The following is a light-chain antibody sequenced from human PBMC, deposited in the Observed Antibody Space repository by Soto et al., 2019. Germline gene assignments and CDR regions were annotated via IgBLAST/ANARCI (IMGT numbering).Light chain of an antibody. J-gene: IGLJ2*01. V-gene: IGLV1-44*01. CDR2: SDN. CDR3: AAWDDSLNGVI. Sequence: QSVLTQPPSASGTPGQRGTISCSGNNSNVGNNAVSWYQHVPGTAPKLLIYSDNQRPSGVPDRFSGSKSGTSAYLAISGLQSGDEADYDCAAWDDSLNGVIFGGGTKLTV. CDR1: NSNVGNNA.